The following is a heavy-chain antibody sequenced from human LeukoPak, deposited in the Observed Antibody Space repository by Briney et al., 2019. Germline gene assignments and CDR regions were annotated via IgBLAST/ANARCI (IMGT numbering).Heavy chain of an antibody. J-gene: IGHJ4*02. Sequence: TGGSLRLSCAASGFTFSSYAMHWVRQAPGKGLEWVAVISYDGSNKYYADSVKGRFTISRDNSKNTLCLQMNSLRAEDTAVYYCARGGYSGYDLGEGFDYWGQGTLVTVSS. CDR2: ISYDGSNK. V-gene: IGHV3-30-3*01. CDR1: GFTFSSYA. D-gene: IGHD5-12*01. CDR3: ARGGYSGYDLGEGFDY.